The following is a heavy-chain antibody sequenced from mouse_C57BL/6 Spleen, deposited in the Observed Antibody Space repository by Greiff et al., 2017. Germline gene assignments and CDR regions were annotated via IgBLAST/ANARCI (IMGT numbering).Heavy chain of an antibody. D-gene: IGHD2-3*01. CDR3: ARPDGYYGNFDY. CDR1: GFTFSDYG. CDR2: ISSGSSTI. Sequence: EVNVVESGGGLVKPGGSLKLSCAASGFTFSDYGMHWVRQAPEKGLEWVAYISSGSSTIYYADTVKGRFTISRDNAKNTLFLQMTSLRSEDTAMYYCARPDGYYGNFDYWGQGTTLTVSS. J-gene: IGHJ2*01. V-gene: IGHV5-17*01.